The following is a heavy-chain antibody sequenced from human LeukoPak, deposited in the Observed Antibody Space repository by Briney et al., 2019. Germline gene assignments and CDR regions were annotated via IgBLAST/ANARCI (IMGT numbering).Heavy chain of an antibody. CDR1: EFTVSSNH. V-gene: IGHV3-66*01. CDR2: IYSGDST. J-gene: IGHJ4*02. D-gene: IGHD3-22*01. Sequence: GGSLRLSCAASEFTVSSNHMSWVRQAPGKGLEWVSIIYSGDSTYYADSVKGRFTISRDIFKNTLYLQMNSLRAEDTAVYYCARGPYDSSGYRFDYWDQGTLVTVSS. CDR3: ARGPYDSSGYRFDY.